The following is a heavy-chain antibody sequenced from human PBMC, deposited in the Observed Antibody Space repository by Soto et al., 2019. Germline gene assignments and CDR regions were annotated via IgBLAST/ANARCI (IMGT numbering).Heavy chain of an antibody. V-gene: IGHV4-39*01. Sequence: PSETLSLTCTVSGDSISITSYYWGWVRQPPGKGLEWIGSIYYSGSTHYNPSLQSRVTISGDTSKNQFSLKLSSVTAADTAVYYCAAVAGTAPDYWGQGTLVTVSS. CDR3: AAVAGTAPDY. D-gene: IGHD6-19*01. J-gene: IGHJ4*02. CDR1: GDSISITSYY. CDR2: IYYSGST.